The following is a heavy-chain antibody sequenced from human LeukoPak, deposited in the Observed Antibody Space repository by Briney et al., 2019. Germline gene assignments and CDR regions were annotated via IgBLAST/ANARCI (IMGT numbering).Heavy chain of an antibody. V-gene: IGHV3-48*03. D-gene: IGHD2-21*01. Sequence: PGGSLRLSCVASGFTFSTYEMNWVRQAPGKGLEWVSYIISGSGNTKYYADSVKGRFTISRDNAKSSLYLQMNSLRAEDTAIYYCAREASHCGRDCYDYWGQGTLVTVSS. CDR2: IISGSGNTK. CDR1: GFTFSTYE. CDR3: AREASHCGRDCYDY. J-gene: IGHJ4*02.